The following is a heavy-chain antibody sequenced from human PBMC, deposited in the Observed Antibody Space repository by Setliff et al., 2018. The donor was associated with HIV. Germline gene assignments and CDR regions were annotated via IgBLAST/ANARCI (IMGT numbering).Heavy chain of an antibody. D-gene: IGHD2-2*01. CDR2: IIPIFGTS. CDR3: ARDREYCSSTSCPIGGWYFDL. J-gene: IGHJ2*01. Sequence: ASVKVSCKASGYTFTGYYMHWVRQAPGQGLEWMGRIIPIFGTSNYAQKFQGRVTITADKSTSTAYMELSSLKSEDTAVYYCARDREYCSSTSCPIGGWYFDLWGRGTLVTVSS. V-gene: IGHV1-69*06. CDR1: GYTFTGYY.